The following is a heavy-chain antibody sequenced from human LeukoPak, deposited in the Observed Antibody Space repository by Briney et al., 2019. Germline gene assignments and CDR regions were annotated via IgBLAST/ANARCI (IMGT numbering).Heavy chain of an antibody. J-gene: IGHJ2*01. CDR2: IYTSGST. Sequence: SETMSLTSTVSGGSISSYYWSWIRQPAGKGLEWIGRIYTSGSTNYNPSLKSRVTMSVDTSKNQFSLKLSSVTAADTAVYYCARENYDFWSGYSNWYFDLWGRGTLLTVSS. CDR3: ARENYDFWSGYSNWYFDL. V-gene: IGHV4-4*07. D-gene: IGHD3-3*01. CDR1: GGSISSYY.